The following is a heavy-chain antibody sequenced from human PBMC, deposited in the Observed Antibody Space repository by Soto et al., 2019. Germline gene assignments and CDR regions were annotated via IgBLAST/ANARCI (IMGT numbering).Heavy chain of an antibody. CDR2: ISYDGSNK. D-gene: IGHD3-22*01. Sequence: GGSLRLSCAASGFTFSSYAMHWVRQAPGKGLEWVAVISYDGSNKYYADSVKGRFTISRDNSKNTLYLQMNSLRAEDTAVYYCARDNYNTRYDSSGYYYPAGYWGQGTLVTVSS. V-gene: IGHV3-30-3*01. J-gene: IGHJ4*02. CDR3: ARDNYNTRYDSSGYYYPAGY. CDR1: GFTFSSYA.